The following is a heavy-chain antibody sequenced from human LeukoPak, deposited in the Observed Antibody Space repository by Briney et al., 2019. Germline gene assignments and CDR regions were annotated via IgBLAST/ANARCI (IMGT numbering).Heavy chain of an antibody. V-gene: IGHV3-48*03. CDR3: AKDWTGTKPFDL. Sequence: GGSLRLSCAASGFTFSSYEMNWVRQAPGKGLEWVSYISSSGSTIYYADSVKGRFTISRDNSKSTLYVQMNSLRAEDTAVYYCAKDWTGTKPFDLWGRGTLVTVSS. J-gene: IGHJ2*01. CDR2: ISSSGSTI. CDR1: GFTFSSYE. D-gene: IGHD3/OR15-3a*01.